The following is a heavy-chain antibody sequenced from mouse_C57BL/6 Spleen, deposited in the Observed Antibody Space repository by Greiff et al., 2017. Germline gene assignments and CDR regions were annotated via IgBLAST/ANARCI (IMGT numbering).Heavy chain of an antibody. CDR3: ARSEGNYSWFAY. Sequence: QVQLQQSGAELVKPGASVKISCKASGYAFSSYWMNWVKQRPGKGLEWIGQIYPGDGDTNYNGKFKGKATLTADKSSSTADMQLSSLTSEDSAVYFCARSEGNYSWFAYWGQGTLVTVSA. CDR2: IYPGDGDT. D-gene: IGHD2-1*01. J-gene: IGHJ3*01. CDR1: GYAFSSYW. V-gene: IGHV1-80*01.